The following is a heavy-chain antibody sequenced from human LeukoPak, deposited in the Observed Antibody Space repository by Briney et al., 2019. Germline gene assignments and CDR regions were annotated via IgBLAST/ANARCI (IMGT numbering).Heavy chain of an antibody. D-gene: IGHD1-26*01. V-gene: IGHV1-46*01. Sequence: RASVKVSCKASGYNFISYYMHWVRQAPGQGLEWMGIINPSGGSTSYAQKFQDRVTMTRDTSTSTVYMELSSLKSEDTAVDYCAREYVVLVDPVRDFYYGMDVWGQGTTVTVSS. J-gene: IGHJ6*02. CDR3: AREYVVLVDPVRDFYYGMDV. CDR2: INPSGGST. CDR1: GYNFISYY.